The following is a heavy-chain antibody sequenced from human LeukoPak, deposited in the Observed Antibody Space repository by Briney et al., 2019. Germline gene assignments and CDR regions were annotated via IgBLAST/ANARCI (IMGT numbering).Heavy chain of an antibody. CDR3: GKCGAYSYGVGDWFDP. Sequence: PGRSLRLSCAASGFTFSSYGMHWVRQAPGKGLEWVAVISYDGSNKYYADSVMGRFTISRDNSKNTLYLQMNSLRAEDTAVYYSGKCGAYSYGVGDWFDPWGQGTLVTVSS. CDR2: ISYDGSNK. J-gene: IGHJ5*02. V-gene: IGHV3-30*18. D-gene: IGHD5-18*01. CDR1: GFTFSSYG.